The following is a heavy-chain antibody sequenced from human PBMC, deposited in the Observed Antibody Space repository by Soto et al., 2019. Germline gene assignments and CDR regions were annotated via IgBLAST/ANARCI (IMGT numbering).Heavy chain of an antibody. D-gene: IGHD3-9*01. Sequence: QVQLVQSGAEVKKPGASVKVSCKASGYTFTSYDINWVRQATGQGLEWIGWMSPKTGNTGYAQNFQGRVTMTRNPSISTAYMKLSSLTSEDTAIYYCAMGPPDWACDLWGQGTLVPVSS. CDR3: AMGPPDWACDL. J-gene: IGHJ5*02. CDR1: GYTFTSYD. V-gene: IGHV1-8*01. CDR2: MSPKTGNT.